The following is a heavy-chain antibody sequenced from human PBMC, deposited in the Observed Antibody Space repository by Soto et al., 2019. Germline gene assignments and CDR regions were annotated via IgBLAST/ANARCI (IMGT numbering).Heavy chain of an antibody. CDR1: GDSIGSGDYY. V-gene: IGHV4-30-4*01. CDR3: ARGSTYSGDVT. CDR2: ISCIRTT. D-gene: IGHD2-21*02. Sequence: QVQLQESGPRLVKPSQTLSLTCTVSGDSIGSGDYYWAWIRQPAGKGLEWIGYISCIRTTFYKPSLESRVNISVDTSTNQFSLGVTSVTSADTAVYYGARGSTYSGDVTWGQGTLITVSS. J-gene: IGHJ5*02.